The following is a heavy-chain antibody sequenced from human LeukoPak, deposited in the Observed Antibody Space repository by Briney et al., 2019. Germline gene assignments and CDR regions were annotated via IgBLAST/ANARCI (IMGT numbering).Heavy chain of an antibody. CDR2: ISWNSGTI. D-gene: IGHD3-22*01. CDR3: AKDNHILSSGYYYSFDY. CDR1: GFTFSSYS. J-gene: IGHJ4*02. V-gene: IGHV3-9*01. Sequence: PGGSLRLSCAASGFTFSSYSMNWVRQAPGKGLEWVSGISWNSGTIGYADSVKGRFTISRDSAKNSLYLQMNSLRAEDTALYYCAKDNHILSSGYYYSFDYWGQGTLVTVSS.